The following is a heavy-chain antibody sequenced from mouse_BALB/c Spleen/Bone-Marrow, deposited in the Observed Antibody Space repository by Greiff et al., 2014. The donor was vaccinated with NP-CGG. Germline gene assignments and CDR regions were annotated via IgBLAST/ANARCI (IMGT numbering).Heavy chain of an antibody. CDR1: GFNIKDTH. D-gene: IGHD1-1*01. CDR3: ARDYANAAWFAS. Sequence: VQLQQPGAELVKPGASVKLSCTPSGFNIKDTHMHWVKQRPEQGLEWIGRIDPANGNTKYDPNFQGKATITADTSSNTAYLQLSSLISEDTAVYYCARDYANAAWFASWGQGTLVTVS. V-gene: IGHV14-3*02. J-gene: IGHJ3*01. CDR2: IDPANGNT.